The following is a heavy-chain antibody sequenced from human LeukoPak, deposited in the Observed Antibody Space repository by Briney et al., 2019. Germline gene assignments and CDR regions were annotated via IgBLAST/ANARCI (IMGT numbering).Heavy chain of an antibody. J-gene: IGHJ4*02. V-gene: IGHV3-21*01. CDR3: ARNGGKSDFDY. D-gene: IGHD4-23*01. CDR2: ISSSGTYI. Sequence: GSSRLSCAASGFTFSSYSMNWVRQAPGKGLEWVSFISSSGTYIYYADSMKGRFTISRDNAKNSLYLQMNSLRAEDTAVYYCARNGGKSDFDYWGQGTLLPLFS. CDR1: GFTFSSYS.